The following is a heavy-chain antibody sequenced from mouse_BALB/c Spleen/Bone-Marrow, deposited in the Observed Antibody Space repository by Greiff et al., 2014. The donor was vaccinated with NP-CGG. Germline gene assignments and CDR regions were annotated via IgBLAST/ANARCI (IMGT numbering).Heavy chain of an antibody. Sequence: EVQLQQSGAELVKPGASVKLSCTASGFNIKDTYMHWVKQRPEQGLEWIGRIDPANGNTKYDPKFQGKATITADTSSNTAYLRLSSLTSEDTAVYYCAFYYYGSSLFAYWGQGTLVTVSA. CDR3: AFYYYGSSLFAY. V-gene: IGHV14-3*02. CDR2: IDPANGNT. CDR1: GFNIKDTY. D-gene: IGHD1-1*01. J-gene: IGHJ3*01.